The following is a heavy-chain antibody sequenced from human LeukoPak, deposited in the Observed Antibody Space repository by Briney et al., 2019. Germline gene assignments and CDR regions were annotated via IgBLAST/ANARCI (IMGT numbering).Heavy chain of an antibody. Sequence: SETLSLTCTVSGGSISSYYWSWIRQPPGKGLEWIGYIYYSGSTNYNPSLKSRVTISADTSKNQFSLKLSSVTAADTAVYYCARHGDYARHFDLWGRGTLVTVSS. J-gene: IGHJ2*01. CDR2: IYYSGST. D-gene: IGHD4-17*01. V-gene: IGHV4-59*01. CDR3: ARHGDYARHFDL. CDR1: GGSISSYY.